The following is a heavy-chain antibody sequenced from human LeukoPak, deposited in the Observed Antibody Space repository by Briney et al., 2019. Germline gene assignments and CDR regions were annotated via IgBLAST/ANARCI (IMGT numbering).Heavy chain of an antibody. CDR3: ARGYCSSTSCYSDYFDY. Sequence: PGGSLRLSCAASGFTVSSNYMSWVRQAPGKGLEWVSVIYSGGSTYYADSVKGRFTTSRDNSKNTLYLQMNSLRAEDTAVYYCARGYCSSTSCYSDYFDYWGQGTLVTVSS. D-gene: IGHD2-2*01. CDR1: GFTVSSNY. V-gene: IGHV3-53*01. CDR2: IYSGGST. J-gene: IGHJ4*02.